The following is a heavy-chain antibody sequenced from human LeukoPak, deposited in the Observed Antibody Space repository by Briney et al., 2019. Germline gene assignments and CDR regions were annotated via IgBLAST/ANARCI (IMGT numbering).Heavy chain of an antibody. J-gene: IGHJ4*02. CDR1: GYTFTSYA. Sequence: GASVKVSCKASGYTFTSYAMHWVRQAPGQRLEWMGWINAGNGNTKYSQKFQGRVTITRDTSASTAYMELSSLRSEDTAVYYCASANTRGYSYGLWIDYWGQGTLVTVSS. CDR2: INAGNGNT. CDR3: ASANTRGYSYGLWIDY. D-gene: IGHD5-18*01. V-gene: IGHV1-3*01.